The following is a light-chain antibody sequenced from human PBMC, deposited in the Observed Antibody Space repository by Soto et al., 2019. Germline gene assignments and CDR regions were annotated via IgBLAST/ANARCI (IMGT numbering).Light chain of an antibody. CDR2: GAS. CDR1: QRVSSGH. J-gene: IGKJ5*01. CDR3: QQYGGSPAIT. V-gene: IGKV3-20*01. Sequence: VLTQCPATLSWSPGKRSALSCRASQRVSSGHVAWYQQKPGQPPRLLIYGASSTATGIPDRSRASASGTDFTLTISRLEPEDFAVYFCQQYGGSPAITFGQGTRLEIK.